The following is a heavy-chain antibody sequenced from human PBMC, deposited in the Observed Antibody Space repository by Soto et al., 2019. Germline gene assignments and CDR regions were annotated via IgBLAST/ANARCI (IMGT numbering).Heavy chain of an antibody. CDR3: AKDAISGDGIWLMDS. Sequence: GASVKVSCKASGYTFTGYYMHCVRQAPGQGLEWMGWINPNSGGTNYAQKFQGRFTISSDTSANSLYLQMDNLRAEDTAIYYCAKDAISGDGIWLMDSWGQGTVVTVSS. V-gene: IGHV1-2*02. CDR1: GYTFTGYY. D-gene: IGHD4-17*01. CDR2: INPNSGGT. J-gene: IGHJ5*02.